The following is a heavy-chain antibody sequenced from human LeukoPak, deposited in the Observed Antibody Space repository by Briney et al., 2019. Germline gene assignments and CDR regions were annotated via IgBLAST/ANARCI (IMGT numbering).Heavy chain of an antibody. CDR3: ARERDGRGSGRAFDI. D-gene: IGHD2-15*01. J-gene: IGHJ3*02. CDR1: GYTFTGYY. Sequence: ASVKVSCKASGYTFTGYYMHWVRQAPGQGLEWMGWINPNSGGTNYAQKFQGRVTMTRDTSISTAYMELSRLTSDDTAVYYCARERDGRGSGRAFDIWGQGTMVTVS. V-gene: IGHV1-2*02. CDR2: INPNSGGT.